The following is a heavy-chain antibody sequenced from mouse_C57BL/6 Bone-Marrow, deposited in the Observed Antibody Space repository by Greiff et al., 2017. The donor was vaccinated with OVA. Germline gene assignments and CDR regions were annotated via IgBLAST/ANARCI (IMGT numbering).Heavy chain of an antibody. J-gene: IGHJ4*01. CDR1: GYTFTSYW. V-gene: IGHV1-64*01. CDR3: ATILYDYDEGWAMDY. CDR2: IHPNSGST. Sequence: QVQLQQPGAELVKPGASVKLSCKASGYTFTSYWMHWVKQRPGQGLEWIGMIHPNSGSTNYNEKFKSKATLTVDKSSSTAYMQLSSLTSEDSAVYYCATILYDYDEGWAMDYWGRGTSVTVSA. D-gene: IGHD2-4*01.